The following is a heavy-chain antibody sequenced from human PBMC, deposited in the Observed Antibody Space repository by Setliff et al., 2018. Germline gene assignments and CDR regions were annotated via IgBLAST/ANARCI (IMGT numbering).Heavy chain of an antibody. V-gene: IGHV4-59*08. CDR1: GDSISGYY. CDR3: ARHTIAMSTIISYFDY. CDR2: IYYSGTT. J-gene: IGHJ4*02. Sequence: SETLSLTCIVSGDSISGYYWSWIRQPPGKGLEWIGYIYYSGTTNSIPSLKSRVTISVDTSKNQFSLKLSSVTAADTAVYYCARHTIAMSTIISYFDYWGQGTLVTVSS. D-gene: IGHD3-10*01.